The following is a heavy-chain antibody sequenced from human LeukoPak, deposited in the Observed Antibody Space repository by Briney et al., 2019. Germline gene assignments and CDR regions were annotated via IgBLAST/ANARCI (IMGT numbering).Heavy chain of an antibody. Sequence: GESLKISCKGSGYSFTNYWIVWVRQVPGKGLEWMGIIYPGDSDTTYNPSFQGQVTMSADKSINTAYLQWSSLKASDTAMYYCARRQGCSSTSCPPDSWGQGTLVTVSS. CDR1: GYSFTNYW. D-gene: IGHD2-2*01. V-gene: IGHV5-51*01. CDR3: ARRQGCSSTSCPPDS. CDR2: IYPGDSDT. J-gene: IGHJ4*02.